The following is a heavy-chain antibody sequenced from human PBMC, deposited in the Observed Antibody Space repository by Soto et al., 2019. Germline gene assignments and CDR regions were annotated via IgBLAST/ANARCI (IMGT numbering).Heavy chain of an antibody. D-gene: IGHD3-10*01. Sequence: PGGSLTLSCEASGFTISSYTMNWVRQAPGKGLEWVATICCSGDATYNRYSVNGVFTIARNNSKNTVYMQMTRMGAGGTAIYCFARAREASLLRVPSSYWGQGTLVTVSS. CDR3: ARAREASLLRVPSSY. CDR2: ICCSGDAT. J-gene: IGHJ4*02. V-gene: IGHV3-23*05. CDR1: GFTISSYT.